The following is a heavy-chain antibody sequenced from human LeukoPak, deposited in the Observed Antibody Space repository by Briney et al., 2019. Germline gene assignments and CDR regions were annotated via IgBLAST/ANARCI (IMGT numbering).Heavy chain of an antibody. CDR3: AREHSSGWYYFDY. D-gene: IGHD6-19*01. CDR1: GFIFSDYY. CDR2: ISSGGRDI. Sequence: GGSLRLSCAASGFIFSDYYMSWIRQAPGKGLEWVAYISSGGRDIYYADAVKGRFTISRDNAKNSLYLQMNSLRAEDTAVYYCAREHSSGWYYFDYWGQGTLVTVSS. V-gene: IGHV3-11*01. J-gene: IGHJ4*02.